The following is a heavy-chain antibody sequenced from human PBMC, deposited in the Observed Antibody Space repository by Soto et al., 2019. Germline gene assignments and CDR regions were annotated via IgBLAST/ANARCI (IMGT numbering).Heavy chain of an antibody. CDR1: GFTFTSHL. CDR2: IKQDGSEK. Sequence: PGGSLRLSRAASGFTFTSHLMSWVRQAPGKGLEWVANIKQDGSEKYYVDSVKGRFTISRDNAKNSLYLQMNSLRAEDTAVYYCARESIAVALDYWGQGTLVTVSS. CDR3: ARESIAVALDY. D-gene: IGHD6-19*01. J-gene: IGHJ4*02. V-gene: IGHV3-7*03.